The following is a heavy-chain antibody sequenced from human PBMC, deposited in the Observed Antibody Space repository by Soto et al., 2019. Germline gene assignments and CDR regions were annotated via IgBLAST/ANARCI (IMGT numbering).Heavy chain of an antibody. CDR2: AIPVFGTT. Sequence: QVQLVQSGAEVRTPGSSVKVSCKASGDTFMYYAFTWVRQAPGQGLEWVGQAIPVFGTTNHAQKFKVRINFTADESTSTAYMELSSLRFEDTSVYFCARTYIAASRPTASDLWGQGTMVTVSS. D-gene: IGHD6-13*01. CDR1: GDTFMYYA. CDR3: ARTYIAASRPTASDL. V-gene: IGHV1-69*01. J-gene: IGHJ3*01.